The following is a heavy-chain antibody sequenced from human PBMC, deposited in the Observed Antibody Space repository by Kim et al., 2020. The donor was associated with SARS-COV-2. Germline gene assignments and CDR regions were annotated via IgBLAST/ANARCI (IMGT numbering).Heavy chain of an antibody. Sequence: SETLSLTCAVYGGSFSGYYWSWIRQPPGKGLEWIGEINHSVSTNYNPSLKSRVTISVDTSKNQFSLKLSSVTAADTAVYYCARGRVLARVTMVRGVIITAFDYWGQGTLVTVSS. D-gene: IGHD3-10*01. CDR3: ARGRVLARVTMVRGVIITAFDY. J-gene: IGHJ4*02. CDR2: INHSVST. V-gene: IGHV4-34*01. CDR1: GGSFSGYY.